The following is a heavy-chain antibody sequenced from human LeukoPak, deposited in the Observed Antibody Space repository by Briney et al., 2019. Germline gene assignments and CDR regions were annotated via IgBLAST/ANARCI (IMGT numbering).Heavy chain of an antibody. V-gene: IGHV1-8*03. Sequence: ASVKVSCKASGYTFTSYDINWVRRATGRGLEWMGWMNPNSGNTGYAQKFQGRVTITRNTSISTAYMELSSLRSEDTAVYYCARGYDFGYYYYMDVWGKGTTVTVSS. CDR2: MNPNSGNT. CDR3: ARGYDFGYYYYMDV. J-gene: IGHJ6*03. CDR1: GYTFTSYD. D-gene: IGHD3-3*01.